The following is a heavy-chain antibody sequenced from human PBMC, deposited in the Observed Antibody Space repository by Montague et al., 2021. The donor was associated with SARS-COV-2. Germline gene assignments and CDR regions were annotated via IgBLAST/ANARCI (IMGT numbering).Heavy chain of an antibody. CDR3: ARRGYSYGWDD. J-gene: IGHJ4*02. CDR2: VDYSGNT. CDR1: GSSISGSSDY. Sequence: SETLSLTCTVTGSSISGSSDYWGWIRQSPGKGLEWIACVDYSGNTYYSPSLKSRLTISVDTSKNQFSLKLNSVTAADTALYYCARRGYSYGWDDWGQGTLVTVSS. D-gene: IGHD5-18*01. V-gene: IGHV4-39*01.